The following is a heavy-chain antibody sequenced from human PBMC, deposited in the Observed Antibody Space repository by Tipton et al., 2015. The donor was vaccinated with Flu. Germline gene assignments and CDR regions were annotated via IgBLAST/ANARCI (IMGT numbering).Heavy chain of an antibody. CDR3: ARAPAYCSGGTCYWSYFDY. D-gene: IGHD2-15*01. V-gene: IGHV4-38-2*01. CDR2: MYHSGST. Sequence: TLSLTCAVSGYSISSGYYWGWIRQPPGKGLEWIGYMYHSGSTYYNPSLKSRVSISVDTSKNQFSLKLSPVTAADTAVYYCARAPAYCSGGTCYWSYFDYWGQGTLVAVSS. CDR1: GYSISSGYY. J-gene: IGHJ4*02.